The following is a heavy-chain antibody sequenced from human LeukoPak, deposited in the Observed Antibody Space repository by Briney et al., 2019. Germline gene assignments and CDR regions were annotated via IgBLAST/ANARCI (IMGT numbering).Heavy chain of an antibody. D-gene: IGHD3-22*01. CDR2: ISSNGGST. CDR3: ARARYDSSGYYCDF. V-gene: IGHV3-64*01. J-gene: IGHJ4*02. CDR1: GFTFSSYV. Sequence: GGSLRLSCAASGFTFSSYVMYWVRQAPGKGLEYVSLISSNGGSTYYANSVKGRFTISRDNSKNTLYLHMGSLRAEDMAVYYCARARYDSSGYYCDFGGEGTVVSVFS.